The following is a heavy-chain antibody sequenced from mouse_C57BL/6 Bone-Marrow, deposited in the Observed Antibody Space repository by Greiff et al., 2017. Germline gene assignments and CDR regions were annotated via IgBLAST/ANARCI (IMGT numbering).Heavy chain of an antibody. Sequence: EVKLMESGEGLVKPGGSLKLSCAASGFTFSSYAMSWVRQTPEKRLEWVAYISSGGDYIYYADTVKGRFTISRDNARNTLYLQMSSLKSEDTAMYYCTRPKDWYCDVWGTGTTVTVSS. J-gene: IGHJ1*03. CDR3: TRPKDWYCDV. CDR1: GFTFSSYA. CDR2: ISSGGDYI. V-gene: IGHV5-9-1*02.